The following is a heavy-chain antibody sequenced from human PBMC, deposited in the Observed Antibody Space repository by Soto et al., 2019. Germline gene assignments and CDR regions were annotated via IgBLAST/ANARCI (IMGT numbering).Heavy chain of an antibody. CDR3: ARRGVAVAGKRTYYYYYGMDV. Sequence: QVQLVQSGAEVKKPGASVKVSCKASGYTFTGYYMHWVRQAPGQGLEWMGWINPNSGGTNYAQKFQGRVTMTTDTSISTAYMELSRLRSDDTAVYYCARRGVAVAGKRTYYYYYGMDVWGQGTTVTVSS. D-gene: IGHD6-19*01. CDR2: INPNSGGT. V-gene: IGHV1-2*02. CDR1: GYTFTGYY. J-gene: IGHJ6*02.